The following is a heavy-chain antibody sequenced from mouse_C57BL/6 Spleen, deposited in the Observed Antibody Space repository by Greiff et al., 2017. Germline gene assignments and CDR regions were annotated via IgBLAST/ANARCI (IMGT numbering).Heavy chain of an antibody. Sequence: QVQLKQSGAELARPGASVKLSCKASGYTFTSYGISWVKQRTGQGLEWIGEIYPRSGNTYYNEKFKGKATLTADKSSSTAYMELRSLTSEDSAVYFCARMWDYYGSSDYWGQGTTLTVSS. CDR2: IYPRSGNT. CDR1: GYTFTSYG. J-gene: IGHJ2*01. V-gene: IGHV1-81*01. D-gene: IGHD1-1*01. CDR3: ARMWDYYGSSDY.